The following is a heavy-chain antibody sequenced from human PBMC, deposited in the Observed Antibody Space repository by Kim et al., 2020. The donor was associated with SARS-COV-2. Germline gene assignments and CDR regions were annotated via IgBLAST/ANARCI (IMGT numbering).Heavy chain of an antibody. CDR2: INHSGST. CDR3: ASLYGSGSYYNEGSYYYGMDV. Sequence: SETLSLTCAVYGGSFSGYYWSWIRQPPGKGLEWIGEINHSGSTNSNPSLKSRVTISVDTSKNQFSLKLSSVTAADTAVYYCASLYGSGSYYNEGSYYYGMDVWGQGATVTVSS. J-gene: IGHJ6*02. CDR1: GGSFSGYY. D-gene: IGHD3-10*01. V-gene: IGHV4-34*01.